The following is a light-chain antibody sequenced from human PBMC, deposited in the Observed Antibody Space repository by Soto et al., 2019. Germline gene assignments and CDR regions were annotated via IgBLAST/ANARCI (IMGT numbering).Light chain of an antibody. CDR2: EVS. CDR3: SSYTASGTLYV. CDR1: SSDVGGYNY. J-gene: IGLJ1*01. V-gene: IGLV2-14*01. Sequence: QSALTQPASVSGSPGQSITISCTGTSSDVGGYNYVSWYQQHPGKAPKLMIYEVSNRPSGVSNRFSGSKSANTASLTISGLQSEDEADYYCSSYTASGTLYVFGPGTKLTVL.